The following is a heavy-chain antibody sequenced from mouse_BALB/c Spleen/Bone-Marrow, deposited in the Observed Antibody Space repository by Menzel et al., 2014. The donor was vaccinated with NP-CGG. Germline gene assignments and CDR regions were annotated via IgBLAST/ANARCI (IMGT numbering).Heavy chain of an antibody. V-gene: IGHV1S56*01. J-gene: IGHJ1*01. Sequence: VKLMESGPELVKPGASVKMSCKASGYTFTSYFIHWVKQRPGQGLEWIGWIYPGDGSTKYNEKFKVKTTLTADKSSSTAYVFLGSLTSEDSAIYFCACYRYDEYFDVWGAGTTVTVSS. D-gene: IGHD2-14*01. CDR1: GYTFTSYF. CDR3: ACYRYDEYFDV. CDR2: IYPGDGST.